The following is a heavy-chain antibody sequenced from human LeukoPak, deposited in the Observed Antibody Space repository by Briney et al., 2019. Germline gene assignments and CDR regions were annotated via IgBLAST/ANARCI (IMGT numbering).Heavy chain of an antibody. CDR1: GFTFSSYS. CDR3: ARAGGYIESGGSYYFYMDV. D-gene: IGHD6-13*01. J-gene: IGHJ6*03. V-gene: IGHV3-21*01. CDR2: ISSSSSYI. Sequence: PEGSLRLSCAASGFTFSSYSMNWVRQAPGKRLEWVSSISSSSSYIYYADSVKGRFTISRDNAKNSLYLQMNSLRAEDTAVYYCARAGGYIESGGSYYFYMDVWGKGTTVTVSS.